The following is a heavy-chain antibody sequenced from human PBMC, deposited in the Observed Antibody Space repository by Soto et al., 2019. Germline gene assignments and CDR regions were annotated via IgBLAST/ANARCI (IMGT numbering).Heavy chain of an antibody. V-gene: IGHV3-30-3*01. CDR3: ARGRTAAGY. J-gene: IGHJ4*02. CDR2: ISYDGSNK. D-gene: IGHD6-13*01. CDR1: GFTLSSYA. Sequence: GGSLRLSCAASGFTLSSYAMHWVRQAQGKGLEWVAVISYDGSNKYYADSVKGRFTISRDNSKNTLYLQMNSLRAEDTAVYYCARGRTAAGYWGQGSLVTVSS.